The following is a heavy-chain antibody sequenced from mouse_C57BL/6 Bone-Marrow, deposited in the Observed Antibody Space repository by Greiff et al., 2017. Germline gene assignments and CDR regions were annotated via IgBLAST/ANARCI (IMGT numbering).Heavy chain of an antibody. CDR2: ISDVGSYT. V-gene: IGHV5-4*03. J-gene: IGHJ2*01. CDR3: ARRAFDY. CDR1: GFTFSSYA. Sequence: EVKLMESGGGLVKPGGSLKLSCAASGFTFSSYAMSWVRQTPEKRLEWVATISDVGSYTYYPDNVKGRFTISRDNAKNNLYLQMSHLKSEDTAMYYCARRAFDYWGQGTTLTVSS.